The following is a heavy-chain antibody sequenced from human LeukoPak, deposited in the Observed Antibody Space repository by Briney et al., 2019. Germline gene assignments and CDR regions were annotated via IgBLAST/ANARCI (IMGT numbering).Heavy chain of an antibody. V-gene: IGHV1-69*05. J-gene: IGHJ3*02. D-gene: IGHD3-22*01. CDR3: VRPSYYYDSSGYRDELYAFDI. CDR2: IIPIFGTA. Sequence: PGASVKVSCKVSGYTLTELSMHWVRQAPGQGLEWMGGIIPIFGTANYAQKFQGRVTITTDESTSTAYMELSSLRSEDTAVYYCVRPSYYYDSSGYRDELYAFDIWGQGTMVTVSS. CDR1: GYTLTELS.